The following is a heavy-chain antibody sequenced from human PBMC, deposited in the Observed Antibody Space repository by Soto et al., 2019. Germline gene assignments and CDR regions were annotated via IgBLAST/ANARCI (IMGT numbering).Heavy chain of an antibody. V-gene: IGHV1-69*06. CDR2: IIPIFGTA. CDR3: AGGIAVAGPGDWFDP. CDR1: GGTLSSYA. J-gene: IGHJ5*02. D-gene: IGHD6-19*01. Sequence: SVKVSCKASGGTLSSYAISWVRQAPGQGLEWMGGIIPIFGTANYAQKFQVRVTITADKSTSTAYMELSSLRSEDTAVYYCAGGIAVAGPGDWFDPWGQGTLVSVSS.